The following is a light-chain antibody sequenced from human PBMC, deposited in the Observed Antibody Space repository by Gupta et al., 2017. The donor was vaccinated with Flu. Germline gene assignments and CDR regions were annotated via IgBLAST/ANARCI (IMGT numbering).Light chain of an antibody. CDR1: QDSGSF. Sequence: DVQMTQSPASLSASVGDSVTLTGQASQDSGSFVNGYQHRPGEGPKLLIHDASRLGTGVPSRFSGSGSGTEFTLTISSLHPEDMATYFCQQFDYLPSNFGGGTKVEIK. CDR2: DAS. CDR3: QQFDYLPSN. V-gene: IGKV1-33*01. J-gene: IGKJ4*01.